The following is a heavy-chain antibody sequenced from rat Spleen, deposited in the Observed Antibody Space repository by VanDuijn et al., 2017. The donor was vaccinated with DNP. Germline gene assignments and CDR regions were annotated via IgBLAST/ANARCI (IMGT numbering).Heavy chain of an antibody. CDR1: GLSLTSNS. J-gene: IGHJ4*01. CDR3: ACHYGGYAMDA. Sequence: QVQLKESGPGLVQPSQTLSLTCTVSGLSLTSNSVSWIRQPPGKGLEWMGVMWSNGGTDYNSAIESRLSISRDTAKSLVFLKMNSLQIEDTAMYFCACHYGGYAMDAWGQGTSVTVSS. V-gene: IGHV2-47*01. CDR2: MWSNGGT. D-gene: IGHD1-11*01.